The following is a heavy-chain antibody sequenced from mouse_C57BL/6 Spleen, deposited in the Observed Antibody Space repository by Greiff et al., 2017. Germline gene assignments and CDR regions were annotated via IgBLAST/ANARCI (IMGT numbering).Heavy chain of an antibody. CDR1: GYTFTSYW. J-gene: IGHJ2*01. CDR3: ARAGYSNYFDY. V-gene: IGHV1-64*01. CDR2: IHPNSGST. Sequence: QVQLQQPGAELVKPGASVKLSCKASGYTFTSYWMPWVKQRPGQGLEWIGMIHPNSGSTNYNEKFKSKATLTVDKTSSTAYMQLSSLTSEGSAVYYCARAGYSNYFDYWGQGTTLTVSS. D-gene: IGHD2-5*01.